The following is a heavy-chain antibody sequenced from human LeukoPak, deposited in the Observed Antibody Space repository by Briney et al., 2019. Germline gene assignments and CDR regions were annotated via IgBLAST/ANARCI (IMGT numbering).Heavy chain of an antibody. CDR2: INHSGST. J-gene: IGHJ3*02. CDR1: GGSISSYY. Sequence: SETLPLTCTVSGGSISSYYWSWIRQPPGKGLEWIGEINHSGSTNYNPSLKSRVTISVDTSKNQFSLKLSSVTAADTAVYYCASWRIFDIWGQGTMVTVSS. V-gene: IGHV4-34*01. CDR3: ASWRIFDI. D-gene: IGHD2/OR15-2a*01.